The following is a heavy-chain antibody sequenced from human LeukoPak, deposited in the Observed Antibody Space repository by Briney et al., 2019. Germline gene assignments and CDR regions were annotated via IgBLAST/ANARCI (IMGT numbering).Heavy chain of an antibody. CDR3: ARRSAAAGTGWFDP. CDR2: AYYSGST. V-gene: IGHV4-39*07. CDR1: GGSISSSSYY. Sequence: PSETLSLTCTVSGGSISSSSYYWGWIRQPPGKGLEWIGSAYYSGSTYHNPSLKSRVTISVDTSKNQFSLKLSSVTAADTAVYYCARRSAAAGTGWFDPWGQGTLVTVSS. D-gene: IGHD6-13*01. J-gene: IGHJ5*02.